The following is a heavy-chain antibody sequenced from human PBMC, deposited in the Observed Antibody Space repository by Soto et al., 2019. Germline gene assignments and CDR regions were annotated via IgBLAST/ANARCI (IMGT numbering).Heavy chain of an antibody. D-gene: IGHD6-19*01. Sequence: QVQLVQSGAEVKKPGASVKVSCKASGYTFTSYSISWVRLAPGQGLEWMGWVNAYNGNTNYAQKFQGRVTMTTDTSTSTAYMELRSLRFDDTAVYYCAREAVSGRTGFDYWGQGTLVTVSS. J-gene: IGHJ4*02. CDR3: AREAVSGRTGFDY. CDR2: VNAYNGNT. V-gene: IGHV1-18*01. CDR1: GYTFTSYS.